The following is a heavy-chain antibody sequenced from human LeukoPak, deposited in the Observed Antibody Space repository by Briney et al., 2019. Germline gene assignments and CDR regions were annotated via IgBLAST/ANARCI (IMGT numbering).Heavy chain of an antibody. J-gene: IGHJ5*02. CDR1: GGSISDYY. D-gene: IGHD2-2*01. Sequence: PSETLSLTCSVSGGSISDYYWNWIRQPAGKGLEWIGRLYTSGNTDYNPSLKSRVTLSRDTSKNQFSLRLNSVTAADTAVYYCVRDVYCSSTSCSGGWFDPWGQGTLVTVSS. CDR3: VRDVYCSSTSCSGGWFDP. CDR2: LYTSGNT. V-gene: IGHV4-4*07.